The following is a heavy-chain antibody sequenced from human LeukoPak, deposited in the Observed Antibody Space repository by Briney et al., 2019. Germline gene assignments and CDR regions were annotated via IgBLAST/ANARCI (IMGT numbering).Heavy chain of an antibody. CDR3: ARDSRAGYYDSSGYEDFDY. CDR2: IWYDGSNK. Sequence: GRSLRLSCAASGFTFSSYGMHWVRQAPGKGLEWVAVIWYDGSNKYYADSVKGRFTISRDNSKNTLYLQMNSLRAGDTAVYYCARDSRAGYYDSSGYEDFDYCGQGTLVTVSS. CDR1: GFTFSSYG. V-gene: IGHV3-33*01. J-gene: IGHJ4*02. D-gene: IGHD3-22*01.